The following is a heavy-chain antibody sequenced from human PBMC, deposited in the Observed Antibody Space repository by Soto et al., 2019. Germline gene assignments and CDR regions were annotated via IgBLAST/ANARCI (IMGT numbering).Heavy chain of an antibody. J-gene: IGHJ4*02. CDR2: IDPSDSYT. V-gene: IGHV5-10-1*01. CDR3: ARHRGSYGLFDY. CDR1: GYSFTSYW. D-gene: IGHD5-18*01. Sequence: GASLKISCKGSGYSFTSYWISWVRQMPGKGLEWMGRIDPSDSYTNYSPSFQGHVTISADKSISTAYLQWSSLKASDTAMYYCARHRGSYGLFDYWGQGTLVTVS.